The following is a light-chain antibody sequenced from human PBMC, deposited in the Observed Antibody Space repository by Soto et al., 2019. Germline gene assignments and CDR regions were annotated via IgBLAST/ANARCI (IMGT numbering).Light chain of an antibody. V-gene: IGKV1-16*01. CDR3: QQYYSYSWT. Sequence: DIQMTQSPSSLSAFVGDRVTITCRASQDIGNFLAWYQQKPGKVPKLLIYAASALQSGVPSRFSGSGSGTDFTLTISCLQSEDFATYYCQQYYSYSWTFGQGTKVDIK. CDR2: AAS. CDR1: QDIGNF. J-gene: IGKJ1*01.